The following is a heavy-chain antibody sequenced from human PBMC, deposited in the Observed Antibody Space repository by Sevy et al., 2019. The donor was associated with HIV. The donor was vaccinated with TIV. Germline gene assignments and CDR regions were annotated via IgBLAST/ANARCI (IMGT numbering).Heavy chain of an antibody. V-gene: IGHV4-59*01. CDR3: ARYELGAFDI. Sequence: SETLSLTCTVSGGSIGNYYWSWIRQTPGKGLEWIGYISYSGSTNYNPSLKSRVTISVDTSKNQFFLRLRSVTAADTAVFYCARYELGAFDIWGQGTMVTVSS. D-gene: IGHD7-27*01. CDR1: GGSIGNYY. J-gene: IGHJ3*02. CDR2: ISYSGST.